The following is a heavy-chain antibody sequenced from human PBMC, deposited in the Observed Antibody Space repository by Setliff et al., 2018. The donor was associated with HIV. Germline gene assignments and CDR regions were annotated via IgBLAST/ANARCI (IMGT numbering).Heavy chain of an antibody. V-gene: IGHV4-34*01. CDR2: INHSGST. CDR1: GGSFSGYY. Sequence: PSETLSLTCAVYGGSFSGYYWSWIRQPPGKGLEWIGEINHSGSTNYTPSRKGRFTISRDNAKNSLYLQMNSLRAEDTAVYYCAREQPWLVSPFDFWGQGTLVTVSS. D-gene: IGHD6-19*01. CDR3: AREQPWLVSPFDF. J-gene: IGHJ4*02.